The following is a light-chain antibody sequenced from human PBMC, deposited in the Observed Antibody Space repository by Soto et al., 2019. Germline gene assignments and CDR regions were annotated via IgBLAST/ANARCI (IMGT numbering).Light chain of an antibody. CDR1: QSVSNNY. Sequence: EIVLTQSPGTLSLSPGERGTLSCRASQSVSNNYLAWYQQKPGQAPRLLIYGASNRATGIPDRFSGSGSGTDLTLTISRLEPEDFAVYYCQQYGSSGTFGQGTKVDIK. CDR3: QQYGSSGT. CDR2: GAS. J-gene: IGKJ1*01. V-gene: IGKV3-20*01.